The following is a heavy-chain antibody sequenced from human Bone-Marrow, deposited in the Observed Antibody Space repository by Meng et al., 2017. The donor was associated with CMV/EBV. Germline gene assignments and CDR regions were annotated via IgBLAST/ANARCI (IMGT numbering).Heavy chain of an antibody. V-gene: IGHV1-2*02. J-gene: IGHJ5*02. CDR3: ARAQAIGAANWFDP. CDR2: LNPDSGTT. D-gene: IGHD6-13*01. CDR1: RYTLNDNY. Sequence: ASVKVSCKASRYTLNDNYIHWVRQAPGQGLEWMGWLNPDSGTTKYAQKFQDRVTLTRDMSINTAYMDLSRLKFDDTAVYFCARAQAIGAANWFDPWGQGTLVTVSS.